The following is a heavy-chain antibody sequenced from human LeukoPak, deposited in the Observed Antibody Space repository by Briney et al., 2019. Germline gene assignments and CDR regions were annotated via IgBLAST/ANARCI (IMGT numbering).Heavy chain of an antibody. D-gene: IGHD1-26*01. J-gene: IGHJ3*02. Sequence: SVKVSCKASGGTFSSYVFSWVRQAPGQGLEWLGGIIPISGTPNYAQKLQGRVTITTDESTSTAYMDLSGLRSGDTAMYYCAIQGVGAPGSFAIWGQGTMVTVSS. CDR3: AIQGVGAPGSFAI. CDR1: GGTFSSYV. V-gene: IGHV1-69*05. CDR2: IIPISGTP.